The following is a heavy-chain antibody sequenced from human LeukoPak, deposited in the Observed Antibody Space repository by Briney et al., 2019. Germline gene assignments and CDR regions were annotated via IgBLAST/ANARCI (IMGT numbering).Heavy chain of an antibody. CDR1: GGSFSGYY. CDR2: INHSGSA. V-gene: IGHV4-34*01. J-gene: IGHJ2*01. CDR3: ARRLDL. Sequence: SETLSLTCAVYGGSFSGYYWTWIRQPPGKGLEWIGEINHSGSANYNPSLNSRVTISVDTSKNQFSLKLSSVTAADTAVYCCARRLDLWGRGTLVTVSS.